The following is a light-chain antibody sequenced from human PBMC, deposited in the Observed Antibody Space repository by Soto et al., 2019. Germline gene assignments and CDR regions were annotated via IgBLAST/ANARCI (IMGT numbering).Light chain of an antibody. J-gene: IGLJ1*01. CDR1: GSDVGGYNY. CDR3: SSYTSTNTQV. V-gene: IGLV2-14*01. CDR2: GVS. Sequence: QSVLTQPASVSGSPGQSITISCTGTGSDVGGYNYVSWYQHHPGKAPKLVIYGVSNRPSGVSYRFSGSKSGNTASLTISGLQAEDEADYYCSSYTSTNTQVFGTGTKVTVL.